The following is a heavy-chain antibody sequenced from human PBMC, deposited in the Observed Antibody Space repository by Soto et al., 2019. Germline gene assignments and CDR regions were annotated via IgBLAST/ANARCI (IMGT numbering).Heavy chain of an antibody. CDR1: GGSFSGYY. V-gene: IGHV4-34*01. CDR2: INHSGST. CDR3: ARDTVAGTDY. D-gene: IGHD6-19*01. J-gene: IGHJ4*02. Sequence: SETLSLTCAVYGGSFSGYYWSWIRQPPGKGLEWTGEINHSGSTNYNPSLKSRVTISVDTSKNQFSLKLSSVTAEDTAVYYCARDTVAGTDYWGQGTLVTVSS.